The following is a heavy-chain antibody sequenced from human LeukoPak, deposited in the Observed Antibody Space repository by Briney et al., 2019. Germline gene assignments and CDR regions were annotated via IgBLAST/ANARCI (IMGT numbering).Heavy chain of an antibody. CDR1: GFTFDDYA. V-gene: IGHV3-43D*03. Sequence: HPGGSLRLSCAASGFTFDDYAMHWVRQAPGKGLEWVSLISWDGGSTYYADSVKGRFTISRDNSKNSLYLQMNNLRTEDTALYYCAKDSSGRPQGYFQHWGQGTLVTVSS. CDR2: ISWDGGST. CDR3: AKDSSGRPQGYFQH. D-gene: IGHD1-26*01. J-gene: IGHJ1*01.